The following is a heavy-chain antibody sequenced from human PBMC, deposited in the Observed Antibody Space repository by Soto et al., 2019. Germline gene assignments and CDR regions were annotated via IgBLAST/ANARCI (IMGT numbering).Heavy chain of an antibody. Sequence: QITLKESGPTLVKPTQTLTLTCTFSGFSLSTSGVGVGWIRQPPGKALEWLALIYWDDDKRYSPSLKSRLTTPRDTSKNRVVVTRTNMDLVDTATYSCEHGGYCYGKITAFDIWGKGKMFPVSS. J-gene: IGHJ3*02. CDR2: IYWDDDK. V-gene: IGHV2-5*02. D-gene: IGHD2-21*02. CDR1: GFSLSTSGVG. CDR3: EHGGYCYGKITAFDI.